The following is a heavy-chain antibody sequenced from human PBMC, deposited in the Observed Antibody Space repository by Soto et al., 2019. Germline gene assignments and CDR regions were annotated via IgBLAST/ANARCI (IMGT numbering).Heavy chain of an antibody. CDR2: TYPGESDT. CDR1: GYSFTSYW. CDR3: ARRGAAGTLYYYDGMDV. D-gene: IGHD6-13*01. J-gene: IGHJ6*02. V-gene: IGHV5-51*03. Sequence: PEESLKISCKASGYSFTSYWIGWVRQMPGKGLEWMGITYPGESDTGYSPAFEGEVTISADKSISTAYLQWSSLKASDTAMYYCARRGAAGTLYYYDGMDVWGQGTTVTVSS.